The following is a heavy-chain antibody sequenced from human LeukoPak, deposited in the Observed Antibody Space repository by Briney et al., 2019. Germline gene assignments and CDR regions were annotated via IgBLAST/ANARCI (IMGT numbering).Heavy chain of an antibody. CDR1: GYTFTNYG. V-gene: IGHV1-18*01. D-gene: IGHD3-3*01. J-gene: IGHJ6*03. CDR2: ISAYNGNT. Sequence: ASVKVSCKASGYTFTNYGISWVRQAPGQGLEWMGWISAYNGNTNYAQKLQGRVTMTTDTSTSTAYMELRSLRSDDTAVYYCARAGDVLEWLSRSNYYYYMDVWGKGTTVTVFS. CDR3: ARAGDVLEWLSRSNYYYYMDV.